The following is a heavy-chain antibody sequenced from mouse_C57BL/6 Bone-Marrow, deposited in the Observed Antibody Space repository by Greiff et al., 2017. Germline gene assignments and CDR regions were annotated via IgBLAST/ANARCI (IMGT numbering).Heavy chain of an antibody. J-gene: IGHJ3*01. CDR2: IWSDGSP. Sequence: VKLMESGPGLVAPSQSLSITCTVSGFSLTSYGVHWVRQPPGTGLEWLVVIWSDGSPTYNSALKSRLSISKDNSKSQVFLKMNSLQTDDTAMYYCARHEPVAWFAYWGQGTLVTVSA. CDR3: ARHEPVAWFAY. V-gene: IGHV2-6-1*01. CDR1: GFSLTSYG.